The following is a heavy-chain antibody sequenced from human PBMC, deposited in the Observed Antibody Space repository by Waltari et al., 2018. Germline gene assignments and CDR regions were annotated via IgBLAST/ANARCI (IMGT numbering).Heavy chain of an antibody. CDR1: GYTVTDYH. J-gene: IGHJ5*02. D-gene: IGHD1-26*01. CDR3: ARDPGPIMGAPDL. CDR2: FNPKNGDS. V-gene: IGHV1-2*02. Sequence: QEQLVQSGSEVKKPGASVKISCQASGYTVTDYHLHWFRQTPGQGFEWMGWFNPKNGDSNSAEKFLGRVTMTRDTSIDTVYLDLSGLRSDDTAIFFCARDPGPIMGAPDLWGQGTQVTVSS.